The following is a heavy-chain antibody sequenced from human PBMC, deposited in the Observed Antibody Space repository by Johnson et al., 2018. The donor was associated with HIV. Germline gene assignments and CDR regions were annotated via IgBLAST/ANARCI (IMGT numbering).Heavy chain of an antibody. CDR3: AKVLGEMATFDAFDI. D-gene: IGHD5-24*01. J-gene: IGHJ3*02. CDR1: GFTFDDYG. Sequence: VQLVESGGGVVQPGRSLRLSCAASGFTFDDYGMSWVRQAPGKGLEWVSGINWNGGSTGYADSVKGRFTISRDNAKNSLYLQMNSLRAEDTAVYYCAKVLGEMATFDAFDIWGQGAMVTVSS. V-gene: IGHV3-20*04. CDR2: INWNGGST.